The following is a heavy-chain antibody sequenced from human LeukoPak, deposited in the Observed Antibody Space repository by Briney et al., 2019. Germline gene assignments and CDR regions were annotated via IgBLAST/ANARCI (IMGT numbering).Heavy chain of an antibody. D-gene: IGHD6-6*01. J-gene: IGHJ5*01. V-gene: IGHV4-38-2*01. CDR3: ARASIAGVGNETASYSFDS. CDR2: MSYDGST. Sequence: PSETLSLTYGVSGYFISSDYFWAWIRQPPGKGLEWIGSMSYDGSTQYNPSLQSRVTISGDTSKNKFSLKLSSLTAADTAVYHCARASIAGVGNETASYSFDSWGQGTLVTVSS. CDR1: GYFISSDYF.